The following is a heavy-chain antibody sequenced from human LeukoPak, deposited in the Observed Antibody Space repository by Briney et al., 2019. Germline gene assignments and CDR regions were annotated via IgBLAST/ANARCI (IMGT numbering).Heavy chain of an antibody. V-gene: IGHV4-34*01. D-gene: IGHD3-10*01. Sequence: SETLSLTCAVSGGSFSGYYWSWIRQVPGKGLEWLGDINQSGRTNYNPSLKSRVTISVDPSKNHISLNLSFVTATDTAVYYCARGWFGFWHNSYLDDNAFDVWGPGTMVTVSS. CDR2: INQSGRT. J-gene: IGHJ3*01. CDR3: ARGWFGFWHNSYLDDNAFDV. CDR1: GGSFSGYY.